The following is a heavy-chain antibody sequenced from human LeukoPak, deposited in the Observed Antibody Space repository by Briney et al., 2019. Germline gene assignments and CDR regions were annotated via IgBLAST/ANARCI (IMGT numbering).Heavy chain of an antibody. V-gene: IGHV3-23*01. J-gene: IGHJ5*02. CDR2: ISGSGGST. CDR3: TKDSGYYPVNWFDP. CDR1: GFTFSSYA. Sequence: PGGSLRLSCAASGFTFSSYAMSWVRQAPGKGLEWVSAISGSGGSTYYADSVEGRFTISRDNSKNTLYLQMNSLRAEDTAVYYCTKDSGYYPVNWFDPWGQGTLVTVSS. D-gene: IGHD3-22*01.